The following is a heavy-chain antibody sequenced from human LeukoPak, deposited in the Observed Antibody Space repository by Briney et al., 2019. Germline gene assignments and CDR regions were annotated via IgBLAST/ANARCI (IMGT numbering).Heavy chain of an antibody. V-gene: IGHV3-11*04. CDR2: ISSSGNTI. D-gene: IGHD6-13*01. CDR1: GFTFSDYY. CDR3: AKDSSTWSWAEYFQH. Sequence: GGSLRLSCAASGFTFSDYYMSWIRQAPGKGLEWVSYISSSGNTIYYADSVRGRFTISRDNAKNSLYLQLNSLRAEDTAVYYCAKDSSTWSWAEYFQHWGQGTLVTVSS. J-gene: IGHJ1*01.